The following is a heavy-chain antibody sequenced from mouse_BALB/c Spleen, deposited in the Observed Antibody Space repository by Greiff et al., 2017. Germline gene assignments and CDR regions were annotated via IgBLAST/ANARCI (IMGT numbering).Heavy chain of an antibody. CDR1: GFTFSSYA. CDR3: AREVYYGSRAY. CDR2: ISSGGSYT. J-gene: IGHJ3*01. D-gene: IGHD1-1*02. Sequence: EVMLVESGGGLVKPGGSLKLSCAASGFTFSSYAMSWVRQSPEKRLEWVAEISSGGSYTYYPDTVTGRFTISRDNAKNTLYLEMSSLRSEDTAMYYCAREVYYGSRAYWGQGTLVTVSA. V-gene: IGHV5-9-4*01.